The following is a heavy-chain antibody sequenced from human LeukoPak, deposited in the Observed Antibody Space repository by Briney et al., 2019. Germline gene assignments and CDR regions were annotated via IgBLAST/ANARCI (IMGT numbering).Heavy chain of an antibody. Sequence: SVKVSCKASGGTFSSYAISWVRQAPGQGLERMGGIIPIFGTANYAQKFQGRVTITADESTSTAYMELSSLRTEDTAVYYCARAGDMITFGDPYNWFDPWGQGTLVTVSS. CDR1: GGTFSSYA. D-gene: IGHD3-16*01. J-gene: IGHJ5*02. CDR2: IIPIFGTA. CDR3: ARAGDMITFGDPYNWFDP. V-gene: IGHV1-69*13.